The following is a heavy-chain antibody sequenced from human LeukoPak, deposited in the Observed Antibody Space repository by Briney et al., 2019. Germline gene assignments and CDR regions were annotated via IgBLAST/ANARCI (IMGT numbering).Heavy chain of an antibody. J-gene: IGHJ4*02. CDR2: IIPIFGTA. D-gene: IGHD1-7*01. Sequence: ASVKVSCKASGGTFSSYAISWVRQAPGQGLEWMGGIIPIFGTANYAQKFQGRVTITADESTSTAYMELSSLRSEDTAVYYCAREGRAGPTVLLDYWGQGTLVTVSS. CDR1: GGTFSSYA. V-gene: IGHV1-69*13. CDR3: AREGRAGPTVLLDY.